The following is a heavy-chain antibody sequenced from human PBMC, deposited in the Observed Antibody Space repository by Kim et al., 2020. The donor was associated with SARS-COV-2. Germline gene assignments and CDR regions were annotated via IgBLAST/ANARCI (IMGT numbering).Heavy chain of an antibody. CDR3: ARDCMDIGFLEWLSAAGDAFDI. J-gene: IGHJ3*02. Sequence: GGSLRLSCAASGFTFSSYSMNWVRQAPGKGLEWVSSISSSSSYIYYADSVKGRFTISRDNAKNSLYLQMNSLRAEDTAVYYCARDCMDIGFLEWLSAAGDAFDIWGQGTMVTVSS. D-gene: IGHD3-3*01. V-gene: IGHV3-21*01. CDR2: ISSSSSYI. CDR1: GFTFSSYS.